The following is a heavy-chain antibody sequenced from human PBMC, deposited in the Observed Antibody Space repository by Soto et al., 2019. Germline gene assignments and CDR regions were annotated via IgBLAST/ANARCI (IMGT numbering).Heavy chain of an antibody. Sequence: GASVKVSCKASGYTFTSYYMHWVRQAPGQGLEWMGIINPSGGSTSYAQKFRGRVTMTRDTSTSTVYMELSSLRSEDTAVYYCARDTKKSTVTTPYYYYGMDVWGQGTTVTVSS. V-gene: IGHV1-46*01. J-gene: IGHJ6*02. CDR3: ARDTKKSTVTTPYYYYGMDV. D-gene: IGHD4-17*01. CDR1: GYTFTSYY. CDR2: INPSGGST.